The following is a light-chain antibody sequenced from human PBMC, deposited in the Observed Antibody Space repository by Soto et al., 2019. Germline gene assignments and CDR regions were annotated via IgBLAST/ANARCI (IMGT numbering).Light chain of an antibody. CDR3: QQYGSSPPYP. CDR2: GAY. V-gene: IGKV3-20*01. Sequence: EIVLTQSPGTLSLSPGERATLSCRASQSVSSSYLAWYQQKPGQAPRLLIYGAYSRATGIPDRFSGSGSGTDFTLTISRLEPEDFAVYYCQQYGSSPPYPFGQGTKLEIK. CDR1: QSVSSSY. J-gene: IGKJ2*01.